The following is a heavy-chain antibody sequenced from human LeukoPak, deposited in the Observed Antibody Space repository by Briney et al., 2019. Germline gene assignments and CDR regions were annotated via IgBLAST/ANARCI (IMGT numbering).Heavy chain of an antibody. CDR3: ARPQCCIDDAFDI. D-gene: IGHD2-8*02. CDR2: VIPIFGTA. Sequence: SVKVSCKASGGTFSSYAISWVRQAPGQGLEWMGGVIPIFGTANYAQKFQGRVTITADESTSTAYMELSSLRSEDTAVYYCARPQCCIDDAFDIWGQGTMVTVSS. CDR1: GGTFSSYA. J-gene: IGHJ3*02. V-gene: IGHV1-69*01.